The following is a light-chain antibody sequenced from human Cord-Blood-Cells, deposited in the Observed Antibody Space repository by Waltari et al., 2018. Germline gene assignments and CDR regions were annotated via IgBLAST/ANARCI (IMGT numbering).Light chain of an antibody. CDR2: DVS. CDR1: SSDVGGYNF. J-gene: IGLJ2*01. V-gene: IGLV2-11*01. Sequence: SALTQPRSVSGSPGQSVTISCTGTSSDVGGYNFVPWYQQHPGKAPKLMIYDVSKRPSGVPDRFSGSKSGNTASLTISGLQAEDEADYYCCSYAGSYTYVVFGGGTKLTVL. CDR3: CSYAGSYTYVV.